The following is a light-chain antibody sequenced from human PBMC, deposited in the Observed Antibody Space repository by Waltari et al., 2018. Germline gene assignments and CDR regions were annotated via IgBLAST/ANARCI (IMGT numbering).Light chain of an antibody. CDR3: QQCAHSPLT. Sequence: IVLTQSPDTLSLSLGERATLSCRASQSVTKNYLSWYQQKPGQPPRLLIDDATDRATGIPDRFSGSGSGTDFTLTISRLEAEDFALYYCQQCAHSPLTFGGGTRVEIK. V-gene: IGKV3-20*01. J-gene: IGKJ4*01. CDR1: QSVTKNY. CDR2: DAT.